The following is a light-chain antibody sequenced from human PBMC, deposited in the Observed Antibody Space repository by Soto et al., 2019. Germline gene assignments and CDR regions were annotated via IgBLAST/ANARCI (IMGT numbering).Light chain of an antibody. Sequence: QSALTQPASVSGSPGQSITISCTGTTSDIGGYNFVSWYQQHPGKAPKLMFYDVTNRPSGVSDRFSGSKSGNTASLTISGLEAEDEAVYYCTSYTRTNTVVFGGGTKLTVL. CDR2: DVT. CDR3: TSYTRTNTVV. V-gene: IGLV2-14*03. CDR1: TSDIGGYNF. J-gene: IGLJ2*01.